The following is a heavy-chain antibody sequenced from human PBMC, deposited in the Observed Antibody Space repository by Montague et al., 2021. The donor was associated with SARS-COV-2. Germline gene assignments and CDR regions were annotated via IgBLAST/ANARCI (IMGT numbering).Heavy chain of an antibody. CDR3: ARAAQKQYVLLWFGELLHDAFDI. J-gene: IGHJ3*02. Sequence: SLRLSCPASGFTFSSYAMHWVRQAPGKGLEWVAVISYDGSNKYYADSVKGRFTISRDNSKNTLYPQMNSLRAEDTAVYYCARAAQKQYVLLWFGELLHDAFDIWGQGTMVTVSS. D-gene: IGHD3-10*01. CDR2: ISYDGSNK. V-gene: IGHV3-30-3*01. CDR1: GFTFSSYA.